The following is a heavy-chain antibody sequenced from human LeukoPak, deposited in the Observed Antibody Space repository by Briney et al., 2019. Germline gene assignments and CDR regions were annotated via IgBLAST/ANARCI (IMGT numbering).Heavy chain of an antibody. CDR2: IKEDGSEK. Sequence: GGSLRLSCAASGFTFSSYWMSWVRQAPGKGLEWVANIKEDGSEKYYVDSVKGRFTISRDNSRDTLYVLMNSLRAEDTAVYYCATTTAEFHYWGQGTLVTVSS. V-gene: IGHV3-7*03. J-gene: IGHJ1*01. D-gene: IGHD4-17*01. CDR3: ATTTAEFHY. CDR1: GFTFSSYW.